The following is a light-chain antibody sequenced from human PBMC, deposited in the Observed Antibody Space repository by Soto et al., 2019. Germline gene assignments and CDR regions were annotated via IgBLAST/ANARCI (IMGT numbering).Light chain of an antibody. V-gene: IGLV2-14*01. J-gene: IGLJ1*01. CDR2: EVS. CDR3: GSYTSTDTPFV. Sequence: QSALAQPSSVSGSPGQSITISCTGTSTDVGGYNYVSWYQHHPGKGPKLIIYEVSNRPSGVSDRFSGSKSGNKASLIISNLEAEDESDYYCGSYTSTDTPFVFGTGPKVTVL. CDR1: STDVGGYNY.